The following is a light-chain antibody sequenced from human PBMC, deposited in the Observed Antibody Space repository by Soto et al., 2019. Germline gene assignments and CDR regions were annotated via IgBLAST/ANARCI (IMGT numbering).Light chain of an antibody. CDR3: SSYTTSTTQV. V-gene: IGLV2-14*01. J-gene: IGLJ2*01. CDR1: SSDVGSYNY. Sequence: QSVLTQPASVSGSPGQSITISCTGTSSDVGSYNYVSWYQQHPGKAPKHMIYEVRNRPSGVSDRFSGSKSGKTASLTIFGLQSEYEADYYCSSYTTSTTQVFGGGTKVTVL. CDR2: EVR.